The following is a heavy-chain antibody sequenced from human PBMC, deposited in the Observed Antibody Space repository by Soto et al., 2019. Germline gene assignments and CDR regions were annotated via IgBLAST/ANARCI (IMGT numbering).Heavy chain of an antibody. V-gene: IGHV3-21*01. J-gene: IGHJ6*03. D-gene: IGHD2-8*02. Sequence: GGSLRLSCSASGFTFSIYSMNWVRQAPGKGLEWVSSISSSSTYVYYTDSLKGRFTISRDNANNSLYLQMNSLTAEDTALYYCARAPLTGRYYAYYMDVWGKGTTVTVSS. CDR1: GFTFSIYS. CDR2: ISSSSTYV. CDR3: ARAPLTGRYYAYYMDV.